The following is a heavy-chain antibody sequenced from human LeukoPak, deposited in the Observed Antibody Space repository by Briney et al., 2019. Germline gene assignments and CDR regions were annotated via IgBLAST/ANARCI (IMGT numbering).Heavy chain of an antibody. V-gene: IGHV4-34*01. CDR3: ARGRFWSKYYYYGMDV. Sequence: SETLSLTCAVYGGSFSGYYWSWIRQPPGKGLEWIGEINHSGSTNYNPSLKSRVTISVDTSKNQFPLKLSSVTAADTAVYYCARGRFWSKYYYYGMDVWGQGTTVTVSS. D-gene: IGHD3-3*01. CDR2: INHSGST. CDR1: GGSFSGYY. J-gene: IGHJ6*02.